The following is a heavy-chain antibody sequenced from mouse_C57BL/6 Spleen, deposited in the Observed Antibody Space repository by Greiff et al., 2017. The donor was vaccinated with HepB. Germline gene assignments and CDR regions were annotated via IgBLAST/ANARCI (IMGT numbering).Heavy chain of an antibody. CDR1: GYSITSGYY. J-gene: IGHJ2*01. CDR2: ISYDGSN. D-gene: IGHD4-1*01. V-gene: IGHV3-6*01. CDR3: ARETGGLYYFDY. Sequence: EVQLQESGPGLVKPSQSLSLTCSVTGYSITSGYYWNWIRQFPGNKLEWMGYISYDGSNNYNPSLKNRISITRDTSKNQFFLKLNSVTTEDTATYYCARETGGLYYFDYWGQGTTLTVSS.